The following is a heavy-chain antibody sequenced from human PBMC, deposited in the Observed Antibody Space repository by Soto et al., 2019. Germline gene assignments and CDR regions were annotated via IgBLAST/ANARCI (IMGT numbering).Heavy chain of an antibody. Sequence: ASVKVSCKASGYTFTSYGIRWVRQAPGQGLEWMGWISAYNGNTNYAQKLQGRVTMTTDTSTSAAYMELRSLRSDDTAVYYCARDQDIVVVPAAIQDAFDIWGQGTMVTVSS. CDR2: ISAYNGNT. D-gene: IGHD2-2*02. CDR1: GYTFTSYG. J-gene: IGHJ3*02. CDR3: ARDQDIVVVPAAIQDAFDI. V-gene: IGHV1-18*01.